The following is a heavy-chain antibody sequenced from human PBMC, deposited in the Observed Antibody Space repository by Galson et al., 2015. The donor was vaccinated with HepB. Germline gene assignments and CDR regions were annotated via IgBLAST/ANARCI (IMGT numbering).Heavy chain of an antibody. Sequence: TLSLTCAVSGGSISSGGYSWTWIRPPPGKGLEWIGYIYRSGSTHYNPSPKSRVTISGDRSKNQFALKLISVTAADTAVYYCARAGYCGSISRGPLYYCGQGTLVAVSS. CDR1: GGSISSGGYS. J-gene: IGHJ4*02. CDR2: IYRSGST. D-gene: IGHD2-2*01. V-gene: IGHV4-30-2*01. CDR3: ARAGYCGSISRGPLYY.